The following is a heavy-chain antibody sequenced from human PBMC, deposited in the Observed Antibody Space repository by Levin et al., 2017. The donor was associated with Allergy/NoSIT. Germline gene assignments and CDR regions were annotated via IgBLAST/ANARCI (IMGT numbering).Heavy chain of an antibody. D-gene: IGHD3-22*01. CDR3: AIRSITMIEQTDAFDI. CDR2: IIPILGIA. V-gene: IGHV1-69*02. J-gene: IGHJ3*02. CDR1: GGTFSSYT. Sequence: ASVKVSCKASGGTFSSYTISWVRQAPGQGLEWMGRIIPILGIANYAQKFQGRVTITADKSTSTAYMELSSLRSEDTAVYYCAIRSITMIEQTDAFDIWGQGTMVTVSS.